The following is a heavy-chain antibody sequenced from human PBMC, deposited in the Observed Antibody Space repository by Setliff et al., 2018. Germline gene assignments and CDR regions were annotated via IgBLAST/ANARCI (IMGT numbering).Heavy chain of an antibody. D-gene: IGHD6-19*01. CDR2: IYIGGSA. CDR3: AREQWLDPPGYYYMDV. J-gene: IGHJ6*03. V-gene: IGHV4-4*07. Sequence: TSETLSLTCTVSSGSISSYYWSWIRQPAGKGLEWIGHIYIGGSANYNPSLKSRVTMSIDTSKNQFSLKLNSVTAADMAVYYCAREQWLDPPGYYYMDVWAKGTTVTVSS. CDR1: SGSISSYY.